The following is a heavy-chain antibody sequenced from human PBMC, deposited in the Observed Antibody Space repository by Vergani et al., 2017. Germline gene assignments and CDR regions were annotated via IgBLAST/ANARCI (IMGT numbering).Heavy chain of an antibody. Sequence: QVQLQQWGAGLLKPSETLSLTCAVYGGSFSGYYWSWIRQPPGKGLEWIGEINHSGSTNYNPSLKSRVTISVDTYKNQFSLKLSSVTAADTAVYSCARGPKFPHRWRGSGSYPGALGWFAPWGQGTLVTVSS. CDR1: GGSFSGYY. CDR2: INHSGST. J-gene: IGHJ5*02. D-gene: IGHD3-10*01. CDR3: ARGPKFPHRWRGSGSYPGALGWFAP. V-gene: IGHV4-34*01.